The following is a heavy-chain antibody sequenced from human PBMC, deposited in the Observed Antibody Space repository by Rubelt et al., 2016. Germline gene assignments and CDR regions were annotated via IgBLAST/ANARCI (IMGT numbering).Heavy chain of an antibody. V-gene: IGHV4-39*07. CDR3: ARGVDRDYGHY. D-gene: IGHD4-17*01. Sequence: QLQLQESGPGLVKPSETLSLTCSVSGGSITSSNYYWGWIRQPPGKGLEWIGNIYYTGSAYYNPSLKSRVTILVDTSKNQFSLKMSSVTAADTAIYYCARGVDRDYGHYWGQGTLVTVSS. J-gene: IGHJ4*02. CDR2: IYYTGSA. CDR1: GGSITSSNYY.